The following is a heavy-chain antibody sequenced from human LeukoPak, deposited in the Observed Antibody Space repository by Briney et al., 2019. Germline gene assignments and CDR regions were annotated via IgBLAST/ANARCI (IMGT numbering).Heavy chain of an antibody. J-gene: IGHJ1*01. D-gene: IGHD6-19*01. Sequence: KPSETLSLTCTVSGGSISSSSYYWGWIRQPPGKGLEWIGSIYYSGSTNYNPSLKSRVTISVDTSKNQFSLKLSSVTAADTAVYYCARGGWYPESFQHWGQGALVTVSS. CDR2: IYYSGST. V-gene: IGHV4-39*07. CDR3: ARGGWYPESFQH. CDR1: GGSISSSSYY.